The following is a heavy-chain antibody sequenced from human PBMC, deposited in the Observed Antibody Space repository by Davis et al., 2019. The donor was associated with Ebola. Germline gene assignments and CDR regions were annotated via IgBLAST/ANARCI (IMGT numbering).Heavy chain of an antibody. D-gene: IGHD3-3*01. Sequence: GASLNISCTGSGSIFTSYLIGWVRQTPGKGLEWMGIIYPGDSDTRYSPSFQGQVTSSAAKSSSTACLQWSSLKASDTAMYYCASGTYYDFWSGYYIWGQGTLVTVSS. CDR2: IYPGDSDT. V-gene: IGHV5-51*01. CDR3: ASGTYYDFWSGYYI. J-gene: IGHJ4*02. CDR1: GSIFTSYL.